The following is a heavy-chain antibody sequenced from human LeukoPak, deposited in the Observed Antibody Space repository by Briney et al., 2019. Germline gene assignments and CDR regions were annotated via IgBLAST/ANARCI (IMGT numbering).Heavy chain of an antibody. J-gene: IGHJ6*02. V-gene: IGHV1-2*02. CDR2: INPNSGGT. CDR1: GYTFTGYY. CDR3: ASRGGSSSWAYYYGMDV. Sequence: ASVKVSCKASGYTFTGYYMHWVRQAPGQGLEWMGWINPNSGGTNYAQKFQGRVTMTRDTSISTAYMELSRLRSDDTAVYYCASRGGSSSWAYYYGMDVWGQGTTVTVSS. D-gene: IGHD6-13*01.